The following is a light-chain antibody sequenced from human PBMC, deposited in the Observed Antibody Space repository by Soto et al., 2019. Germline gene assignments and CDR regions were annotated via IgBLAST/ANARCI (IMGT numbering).Light chain of an antibody. Sequence: QSVLTQPPSVSGARGQRVTISCTGSSSNIGAGYDVHWYQQLPGTAPKLLIYGNSNRPSGVPDRFSGSKSGTSASLAITGLLAEDEADYYCQSYDSSLSGVLFGGGTKLTVL. CDR3: QSYDSSLSGVL. CDR1: SSNIGAGYD. CDR2: GNS. V-gene: IGLV1-40*01. J-gene: IGLJ2*01.